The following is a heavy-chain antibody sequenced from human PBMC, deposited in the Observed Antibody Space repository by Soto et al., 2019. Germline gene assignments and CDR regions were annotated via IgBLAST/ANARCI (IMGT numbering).Heavy chain of an antibody. J-gene: IGHJ6*03. CDR2: MNPNSGNT. CDR3: ARVGYGGAINYYYYMDV. V-gene: IGHV1-8*01. Sequence: ASVKVSCKASGYTFTSYDINWVRQATGQGLEWMGWMNPNSGNTGYAQKFQGRVTMTRNTSISTAYMELSSLRSEDTAVYYCARVGYGGAINYYYYMDVWGKGTTVTVSS. CDR1: GYTFTSYD. D-gene: IGHD4-17*01.